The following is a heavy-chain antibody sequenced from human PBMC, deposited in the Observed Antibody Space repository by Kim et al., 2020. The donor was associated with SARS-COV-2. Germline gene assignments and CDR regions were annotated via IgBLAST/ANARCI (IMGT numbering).Heavy chain of an antibody. CDR1: GFPLYSFS. CDR2: ISTSGRII. V-gene: IGHV3-48*02. J-gene: IGHJ1*01. CDR3: ARSHPNAQYQYLQQ. Sequence: GGSLRLSCAASGFPLYSFSMNWIRRAPGKGLEWISYISTSGRIIYYGDSVKGRFTVSRDNDKNSLFLQMHSLKDEDTAVYYCARSHPNAQYQYLQQWGQGTLVLVSS. D-gene: IGHD2-8*01.